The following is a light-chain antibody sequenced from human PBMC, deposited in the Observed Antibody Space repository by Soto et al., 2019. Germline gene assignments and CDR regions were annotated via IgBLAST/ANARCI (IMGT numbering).Light chain of an antibody. J-gene: IGKJ1*01. V-gene: IGKV3-20*01. Sequence: ETVLTQSPGTLSLSPGERVTLSCRTSQSVCSRCFAWYQQKPGQSPRLLIYGASTRATGIPDRFSGSGSGTDFKLTISRLEPEDFAVYYCQHYGTTPWTFGQGTKVGIK. CDR2: GAS. CDR3: QHYGTTPWT. CDR1: QSVCSRC.